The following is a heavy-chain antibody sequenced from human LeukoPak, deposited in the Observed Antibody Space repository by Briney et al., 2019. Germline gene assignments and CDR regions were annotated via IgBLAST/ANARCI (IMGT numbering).Heavy chain of an antibody. D-gene: IGHD3-10*01. Sequence: SQTLSLTCTVSGGSISSGAYYWSWIRQHPGKGLEWIGYIYYSGSTYYNPSLKSRVTISVDTSKNQFSLKLSSVTAADTAMYYCARGTMVRGVIISPFDYWGQGTLVTVSS. CDR2: IYYSGST. CDR1: GGSISSGAYY. CDR3: ARGTMVRGVIISPFDY. V-gene: IGHV4-31*03. J-gene: IGHJ4*02.